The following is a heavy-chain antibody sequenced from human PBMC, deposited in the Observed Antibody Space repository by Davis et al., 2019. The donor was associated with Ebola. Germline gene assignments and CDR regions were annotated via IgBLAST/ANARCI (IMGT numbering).Heavy chain of an antibody. J-gene: IGHJ4*02. V-gene: IGHV4-34*01. CDR1: GGSFSGYY. Sequence: SQTLSLTCALYGGSFSGYYWSWIRQLPGKGLEWIGEINHSGSTNYNPSLKSRVTISVDTSKNQFSLKLSSVTAADTAVYYCARPTYSDDSSGPLRYWGQGTLVTVSS. CDR3: ARPTYSDDSSGPLRY. CDR2: INHSGST. D-gene: IGHD3-22*01.